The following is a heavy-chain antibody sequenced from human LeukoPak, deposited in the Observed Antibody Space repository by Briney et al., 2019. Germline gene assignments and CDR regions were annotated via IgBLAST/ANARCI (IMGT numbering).Heavy chain of an antibody. CDR2: IYYSGST. J-gene: IGHJ4*02. D-gene: IGHD3-3*01. CDR3: ASTIFGVVIMSFYFDY. Sequence: KPSETLSLTCTVSGGSISSSSYHWGWIRQPPGRGLEWIGSIYYSGSTYYNPSLKSRVIISVDTSKNQFSLKLSSVTAADTALYYCASTIFGVVIMSFYFDYWGQGTLVTVSS. V-gene: IGHV4-39*01. CDR1: GGSISSSSYH.